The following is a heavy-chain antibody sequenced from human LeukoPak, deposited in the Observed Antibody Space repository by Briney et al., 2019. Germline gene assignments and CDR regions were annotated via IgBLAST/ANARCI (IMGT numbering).Heavy chain of an antibody. D-gene: IGHD1-26*01. CDR1: GFSVTSNY. CDR2: IYSDGST. J-gene: IGHJ4*02. V-gene: IGHV3-66*01. Sequence: PGGSLRLSCAASGFSVTSNYMSWVRQAPGKGLEWVSLIYSDGSTYYADSVKGRFTISRDNSKNTLNLQMNSLRAEDTAVYYCAGVLSGSYSYPLDYWGQGPLVTVPS. CDR3: AGVLSGSYSYPLDY.